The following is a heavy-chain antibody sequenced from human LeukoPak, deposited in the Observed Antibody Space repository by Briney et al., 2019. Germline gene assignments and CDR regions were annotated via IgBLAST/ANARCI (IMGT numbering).Heavy chain of an antibody. CDR2: IDPSDSST. CDR1: GYSFTSYW. J-gene: IGHJ4*02. CDR3: ASSHIAAAGTFDY. V-gene: IGHV5-10-1*01. Sequence: GESLKISCKASGYSFTSYWISWVRQLPGKGLEWMERIDPSDSSTNYSPSFQGHVTISADKSISTAYKQWSSLKASDTAMYYCASSHIAAAGTFDYWGQGTLVTVSS. D-gene: IGHD6-13*01.